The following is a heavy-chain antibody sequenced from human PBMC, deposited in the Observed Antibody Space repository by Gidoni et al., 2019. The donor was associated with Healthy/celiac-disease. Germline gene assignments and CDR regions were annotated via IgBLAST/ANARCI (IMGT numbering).Heavy chain of an antibody. CDR3: AKAVPSGPTVFDY. Sequence: EVQLLESGGGLVQPGGSLRLSCAASGFTFSSYAMGWVRQAPGKGLAWVTDISGSGGSTYYADSVKGRFTISRDNSKNTLYLQMNSLRAEDTAVYYCAKAVPSGPTVFDYWGQGTLVTVSS. D-gene: IGHD6-6*01. CDR2: ISGSGGST. V-gene: IGHV3-23*01. CDR1: GFTFSSYA. J-gene: IGHJ4*02.